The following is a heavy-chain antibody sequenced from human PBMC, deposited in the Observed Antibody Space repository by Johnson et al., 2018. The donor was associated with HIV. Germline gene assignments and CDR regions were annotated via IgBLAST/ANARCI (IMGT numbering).Heavy chain of an antibody. D-gene: IGHD1-1*01. Sequence: QVQLVESGGGVVQPGRSLRLSCAASGFTVSSYGMHWVRQAPGKGLEWVAVIRYDESNKYYADSLKGRFTISRDNSKNTLYLQMNSLRAEDTAVYYCANPTGSDAFDIWGQGTMVTVSS. CDR2: IRYDESNK. V-gene: IGHV3-33*08. CDR3: ANPTGSDAFDI. CDR1: GFTVSSYG. J-gene: IGHJ3*02.